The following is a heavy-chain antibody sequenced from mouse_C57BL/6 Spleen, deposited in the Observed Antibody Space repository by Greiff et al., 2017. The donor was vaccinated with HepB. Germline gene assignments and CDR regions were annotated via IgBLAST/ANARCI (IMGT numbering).Heavy chain of an antibody. CDR1: GYTFTDYY. J-gene: IGHJ1*03. V-gene: IGHV1-19*01. CDR2: INPYNGGT. Sequence: EVKLVESGPVLVKPGASVKMSCKASGYTFTDYYMNWVKQSHGKSLEWIGVINPYNGGTSYNQKFKGKATLTVDKSSSTAYMELNSLTSEDSAVYYCARRDSPWYFDVWGTGTTVTVSS. D-gene: IGHD6-1*01. CDR3: ARRDSPWYFDV.